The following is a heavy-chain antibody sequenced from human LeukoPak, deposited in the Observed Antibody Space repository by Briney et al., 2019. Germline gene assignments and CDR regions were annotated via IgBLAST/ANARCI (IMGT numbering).Heavy chain of an antibody. CDR3: ARTKYKSRQRYGGNSGGGFDY. D-gene: IGHD4-23*01. CDR2: IYYSGST. V-gene: IGHV4-39*07. Sequence: PSETLSLTCSVSGGSISSSSYYWGWIRQPPGKGLEWIGSIYYSGSTYYNPSLKSRVTISLDTSKNQFSLKLTSVTAADTAVYYCARTKYKSRQRYGGNSGGGFDYWGQGTLVTVSS. CDR1: GGSISSSSYY. J-gene: IGHJ4*02.